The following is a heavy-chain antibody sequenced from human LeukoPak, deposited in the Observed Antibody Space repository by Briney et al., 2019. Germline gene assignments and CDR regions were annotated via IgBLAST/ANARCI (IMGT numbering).Heavy chain of an antibody. V-gene: IGHV3-21*01. D-gene: IGHD6-13*01. CDR2: ISSSSSYI. CDR1: GFTFSSYS. J-gene: IGHJ6*02. CDR3: ASDDSSSWPYYYYGMDV. Sequence: PGGSLRLSCAASGFTFSSYSTNWVRQAPGKGLEWVSSISSSSSYIYYADSVKGRFTISRDNAKNSLYLQMNSLRAEDTAVYYCASDDSSSWPYYYYGMDVWGQGTTVTVSS.